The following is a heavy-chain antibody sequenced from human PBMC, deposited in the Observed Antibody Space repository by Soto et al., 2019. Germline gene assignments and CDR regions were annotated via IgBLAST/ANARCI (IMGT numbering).Heavy chain of an antibody. Sequence: GGSLRLSCAASGFTFSTAWMSWVRQAPGKGLEWVGRIKSKTDGGTTDYAAPVKGRFTISRDESTKTVSLQMNSLKAEDTAVFYCARSGRSWNLREFDYWGQGTLVTVSS. V-gene: IGHV3-15*01. CDR2: IKSKTDGGTT. CDR3: ARSGRSWNLREFDY. CDR1: GFTFSTAW. D-gene: IGHD6-13*01. J-gene: IGHJ4*02.